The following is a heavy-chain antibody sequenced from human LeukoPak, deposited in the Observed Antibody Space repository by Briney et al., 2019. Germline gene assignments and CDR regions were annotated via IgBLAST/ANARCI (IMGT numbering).Heavy chain of an antibody. D-gene: IGHD2-2*01. CDR2: IWSDGSNK. J-gene: IGHJ5*02. CDR3: AGEVPAATMGWFDP. CDR1: GFTFSSYG. V-gene: IGHV3-33*01. Sequence: GGSLRLSCAASGFTFSSYGMHWVRQAPGKGLEWVAVIWSDGSNKYYAESVKGRFTISRDNSKNTLYLQMNSLRAEDTAVYYCAGEVPAATMGWFDPWGQGTLVTVSS.